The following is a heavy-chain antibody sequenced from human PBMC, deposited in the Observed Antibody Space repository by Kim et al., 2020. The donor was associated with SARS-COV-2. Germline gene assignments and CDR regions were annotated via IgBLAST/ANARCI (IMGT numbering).Heavy chain of an antibody. Sequence: SETLSLTCTVSGGSVSSGTDYWSWIRQAPGKGLEWIGYFYFSGGPNYNPSLKSRVTISGDASKNLFSLKMSSVTAADTAVYYCVRYGYSSGFSWGQGTL. CDR1: GGSVSSGTDY. D-gene: IGHD5-18*01. J-gene: IGHJ5*02. CDR3: VRYGYSSGFS. CDR2: FYFSGGP. V-gene: IGHV4-61*01.